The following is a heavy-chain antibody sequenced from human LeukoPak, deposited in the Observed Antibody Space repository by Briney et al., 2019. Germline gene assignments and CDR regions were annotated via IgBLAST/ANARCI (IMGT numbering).Heavy chain of an antibody. CDR1: GFTFSSYS. CDR2: ISSSSSYI. CDR3: ARDSVSSSCFDY. J-gene: IGHJ4*02. D-gene: IGHD6-13*01. V-gene: IGHV3-21*01. Sequence: PGGSLRLSCAASGFTFSSYSTNWVRQAPGKGLEWVSSISSSSSYIYYADSVKGRFTISRDNAKNSLYLQMNSLRAEDTAVYYCARDSVSSSCFDYWGQGTLVTVSS.